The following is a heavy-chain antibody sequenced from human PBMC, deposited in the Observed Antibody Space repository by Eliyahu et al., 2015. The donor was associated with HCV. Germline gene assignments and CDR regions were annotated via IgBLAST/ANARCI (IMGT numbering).Heavy chain of an antibody. D-gene: IGHD1-14*01. CDR2: INPSGGST. J-gene: IGHJ4*02. CDR3: ARGHRAPYFDY. Sequence: APGQGLEWMGIINPSGGSTSYAQKFQGRVTMTRDTSTSTVYMELSSLRSEDTAVYYCARGHRAPYFDYWGQGTLVTVSS. V-gene: IGHV1-46*01.